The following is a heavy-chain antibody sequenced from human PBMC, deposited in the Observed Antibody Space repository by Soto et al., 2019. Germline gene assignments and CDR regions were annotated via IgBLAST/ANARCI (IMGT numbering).Heavy chain of an antibody. CDR1: GGTFRTFA. CDR2: IIPVFGTP. D-gene: IGHD3-10*01. J-gene: IGHJ6*02. Sequence: ASVKVSCKASGGTFRTFAISWVRQAPGQGPEWMGGIIPVFGTPNYAQKFQGRVTITADESTSTAYMELSSLRSEDTAVYYCARGGSTMVRGPLVYGLDVWGQGTTVTVS. CDR3: ARGGSTMVRGPLVYGLDV. V-gene: IGHV1-69*13.